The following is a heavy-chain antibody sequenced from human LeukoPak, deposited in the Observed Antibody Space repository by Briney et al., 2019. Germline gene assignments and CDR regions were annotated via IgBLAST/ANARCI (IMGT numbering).Heavy chain of an antibody. CDR1: GYTFTSHY. Sequence: ASVKVSCKASGYTFTSHYMQWVRLAPGQGLEWMGIINPSGGGTRYAQKLQGRVTMTTDTSTSTAYMELRSLTSDDTAVYHCARDLAAASKGSYYYGMDVWGQGTTVTVSS. CDR2: INPSGGGT. D-gene: IGHD6-13*01. J-gene: IGHJ6*02. V-gene: IGHV1-46*01. CDR3: ARDLAAASKGSYYYGMDV.